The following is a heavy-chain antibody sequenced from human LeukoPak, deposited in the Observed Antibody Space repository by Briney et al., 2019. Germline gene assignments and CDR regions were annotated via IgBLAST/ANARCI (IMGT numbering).Heavy chain of an antibody. V-gene: IGHV3-23*01. CDR1: GLTFSRYA. CDR2: SASGGST. D-gene: IGHD3-22*01. J-gene: IGHJ3*02. CDR3: AKEVYYFDTSGLYSFAFDI. Sequence: GESLRLSCAASGLTFSRYAMSWVRQAPGKGLEWVSASASGGSTYYADSVKGRFTISRDNSKNTLYLQMNSLRVEDTAVYYCAKEVYYFDTSGLYSFAFDIWGQGTMVTVPS.